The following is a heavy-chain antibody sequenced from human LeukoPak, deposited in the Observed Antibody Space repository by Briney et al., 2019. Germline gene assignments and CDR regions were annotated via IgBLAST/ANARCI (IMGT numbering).Heavy chain of an antibody. V-gene: IGHV3-15*01. D-gene: IGHD6-6*01. Sequence: GGSLRLSCAASGFTFSNAWMSWVRQAPGKGLEWVGRIKSKTDGGTTDYAAPVKGRFTISRDDSKNTLYLQMNSLKTEDTAVYYCTTTIAARPRIDYWGQGTLVTVSS. CDR1: GFTFSNAW. CDR2: IKSKTDGGTT. J-gene: IGHJ4*02. CDR3: TTTIAARPRIDY.